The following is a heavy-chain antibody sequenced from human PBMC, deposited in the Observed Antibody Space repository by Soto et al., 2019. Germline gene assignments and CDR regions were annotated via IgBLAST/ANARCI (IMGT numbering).Heavy chain of an antibody. Sequence: KVSCKASGYTFTSYGISWVRQAPGQGLEWMGRIDPCDSNTNYGPSFQGHVTISADKSISTAYMQWSSLKASDTAMYYCASRYDILTGYYREDYYYGMDVWGQGTTVNVSS. CDR2: IDPCDSNT. D-gene: IGHD3-9*01. CDR1: GYTFTSYG. J-gene: IGHJ6*02. CDR3: ASRYDILTGYYREDYYYGMDV. V-gene: IGHV5-10-1*01.